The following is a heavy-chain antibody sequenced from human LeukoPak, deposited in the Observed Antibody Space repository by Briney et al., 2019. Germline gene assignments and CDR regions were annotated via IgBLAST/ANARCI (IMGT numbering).Heavy chain of an antibody. V-gene: IGHV3-30-3*01. D-gene: IGHD3-16*01. CDR1: GFTFSSYA. CDR3: ARDSRMDPTFGGVIAP. Sequence: PGRSLRLSCAASGFTFSSYAMHWVRQAPGKGLEWVAVISYDGSNKYYADSVKGRFTISRDNSKNTLYLQMNSLRAEDTAVYYCARDSRMDPTFGGVIAPWGQGTLVTVSS. J-gene: IGHJ5*02. CDR2: ISYDGSNK.